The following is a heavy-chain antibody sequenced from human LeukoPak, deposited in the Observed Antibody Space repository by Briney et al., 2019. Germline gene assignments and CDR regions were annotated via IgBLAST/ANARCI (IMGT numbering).Heavy chain of an antibody. CDR3: ARDAHCTGVSCYSPYNWFDP. CDR1: GGSISSYY. J-gene: IGHJ5*02. CDR2: IYTSGST. Sequence: SETLSLTCTVSGGSISSYYWSWIRQPAGKGLEWIGRIYTSGSTNYNPSLKSRVTMSVDTSKNQFSLKLSSVTAADTAVYYCARDAHCTGVSCYSPYNWFDPWGQGTLVTVSS. D-gene: IGHD2-15*01. V-gene: IGHV4-4*07.